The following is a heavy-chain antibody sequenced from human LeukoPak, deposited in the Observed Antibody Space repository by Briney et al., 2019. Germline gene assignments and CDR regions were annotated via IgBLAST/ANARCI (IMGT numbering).Heavy chain of an antibody. D-gene: IGHD3-3*02. Sequence: GGSLRLSCAASGFTVSTNYMNWVCQAPGKGLEWVSILYSGSSTYYADSVEGRFTISGDSSKNTLFLQMNDLRAEDTAVYYCARVGDHFHWYLDLWGRGTLVTVSS. J-gene: IGHJ2*01. CDR2: LYSGSST. CDR1: GFTVSTNY. CDR3: ARVGDHFHWYLDL. V-gene: IGHV3-53*01.